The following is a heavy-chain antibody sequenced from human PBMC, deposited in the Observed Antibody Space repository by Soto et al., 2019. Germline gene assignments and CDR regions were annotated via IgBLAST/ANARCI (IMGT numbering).Heavy chain of an antibody. J-gene: IGHJ6*02. D-gene: IGHD4-4*01. V-gene: IGHV4-30-4*02. Sequence: SETLSLTCAVSGGSISSGDYYWSWIRQPPGKGLEWIGYIYYSGSTNYNPSLKSRVTISVDTSKNQFSLKLSSVTAADTAVYYCARDLQIQYPYYYYGMAVWGQGTTVTVSS. CDR1: GGSISSGDYY. CDR3: ARDLQIQYPYYYYGMAV. CDR2: IYYSGST.